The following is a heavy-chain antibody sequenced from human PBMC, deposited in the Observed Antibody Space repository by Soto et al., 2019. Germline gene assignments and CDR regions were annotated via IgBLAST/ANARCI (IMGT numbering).Heavy chain of an antibody. CDR3: AKAAIVFCSGGRCLYYFDF. Sequence: EVQQLESGGVLVQPGGSLRLSCADSGFTFSSYAMSWVRQAPGKGLEWVSALSGSGGSTYYADSVKCRFTISRHTCKNTLCLLMNSLRAEYTAVYCCAKAAIVFCSGGRCLYYFDFWGQGTLVTVFS. V-gene: IGHV3-23*01. D-gene: IGHD2-15*01. CDR1: GFTFSSYA. J-gene: IGHJ4*02. CDR2: LSGSGGST.